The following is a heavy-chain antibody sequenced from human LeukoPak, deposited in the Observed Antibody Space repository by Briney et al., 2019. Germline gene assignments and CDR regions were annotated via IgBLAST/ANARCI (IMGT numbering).Heavy chain of an antibody. CDR1: GFTFSNYA. J-gene: IGHJ2*01. CDR2: IRGSGSST. Sequence: GGSLRLSCAASGFTFSNYAMSWVRQAPGRGLEGVSAIRGSGSSTYYADSVKGRFTISRDNSKNTLYLQMYSLRAEDTAVYYCAREGNTYGSGYWYFDLWGRGTLVTVSS. D-gene: IGHD5-18*01. CDR3: AREGNTYGSGYWYFDL. V-gene: IGHV3-23*01.